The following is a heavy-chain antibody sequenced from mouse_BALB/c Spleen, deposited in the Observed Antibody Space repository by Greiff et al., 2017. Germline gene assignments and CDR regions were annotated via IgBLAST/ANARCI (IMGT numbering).Heavy chain of an antibody. CDR1: GFSLTSYG. D-gene: IGHD4-1*01. J-gene: IGHJ4*01. V-gene: IGHV2-6-2*01. Sequence: VKLMESGPDLVAPSQSLSITCTVSGFSLTSYGVHWVRQPPGKGLEWLVVIWSDGSTTYNSALKSRLSISKDNSKSQVFLKMNSLQTDDTAMYYCAREMGPYYAMDYWGQGTSVTVSA. CDR2: IWSDGST. CDR3: AREMGPYYAMDY.